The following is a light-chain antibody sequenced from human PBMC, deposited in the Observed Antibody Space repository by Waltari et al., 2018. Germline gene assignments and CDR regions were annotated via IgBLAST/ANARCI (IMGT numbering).Light chain of an antibody. CDR2: AAS. Sequence: DIQMTQSPSSLSASVGDRVTITCRASQSINSFLNWYQLKPGTAPKLLIYAASSLQSGVPSRFSGSGSGTDFTLTISSLQPEDFATYYCQQTYNMPYTFGQGTKLEIK. CDR3: QQTYNMPYT. J-gene: IGKJ2*01. CDR1: QSINSF. V-gene: IGKV1-39*01.